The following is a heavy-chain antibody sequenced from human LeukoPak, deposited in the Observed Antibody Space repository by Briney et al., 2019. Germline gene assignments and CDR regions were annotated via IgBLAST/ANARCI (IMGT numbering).Heavy chain of an antibody. CDR2: INPSGGST. CDR3: ARGITMVRGVPDYYYYMDV. Sequence: ASVKVSCKASGYTFTSYYMHWVRQAPGQGLEWMGIINPSGGSTSYAQKFQGRVTMTRDTFTSTVYMELSSLRSEDTAVYYCARGITMVRGVPDYYYYMDVWGKGTTVTVSS. D-gene: IGHD3-10*01. CDR1: GYTFTSYY. J-gene: IGHJ6*03. V-gene: IGHV1-46*01.